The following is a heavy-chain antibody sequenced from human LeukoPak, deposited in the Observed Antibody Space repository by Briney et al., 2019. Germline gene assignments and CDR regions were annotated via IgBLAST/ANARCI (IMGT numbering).Heavy chain of an antibody. CDR2: ISYDGSNK. D-gene: IGHD3-16*01. J-gene: IGHJ4*02. Sequence: PGGSLRLSCAASGFTFSNYAMSWVRQAPGKGLEWVAVISYDGSNKYYADSVKGRFTISRDNSKNTLYLQMNSLRAEDTAVYYCAKDWVFDYWGQGTLVTVSS. CDR1: GFTFSNYA. V-gene: IGHV3-30*18. CDR3: AKDWVFDY.